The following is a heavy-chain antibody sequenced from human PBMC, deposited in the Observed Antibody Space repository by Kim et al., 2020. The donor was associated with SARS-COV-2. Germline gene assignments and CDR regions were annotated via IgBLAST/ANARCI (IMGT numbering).Heavy chain of an antibody. V-gene: IGHV4-34*01. J-gene: IGHJ4*02. CDR2: INHSGST. CDR1: GGSFSGYY. D-gene: IGHD6-6*01. Sequence: SETLSLTCAVYGGSFSGYYWSWIRQPPGKGLEWIGEINHSGSTNYNPSLKSRVTISVDTSKNQFSLKLSSVTAADTAVYYCARVRQLGGDYWGQGTLVTVSS. CDR3: ARVRQLGGDY.